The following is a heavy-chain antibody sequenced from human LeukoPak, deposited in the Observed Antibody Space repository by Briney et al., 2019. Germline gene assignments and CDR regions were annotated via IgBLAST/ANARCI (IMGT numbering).Heavy chain of an antibody. J-gene: IGHJ2*01. D-gene: IGHD6-13*01. Sequence: PSETLSLTCTVSGGSISSYDWSWFRQPAGKRLEWVGRIYTRGSTNYNPSLKSRVIMSVDTSNNQSSLKLSSVTAADTAVYYCARLSSSWYQDCFDLWGRGTLVTVSS. CDR2: IYTRGST. CDR3: ARLSSSWYQDCFDL. CDR1: GGSISSYD. V-gene: IGHV4-4*07.